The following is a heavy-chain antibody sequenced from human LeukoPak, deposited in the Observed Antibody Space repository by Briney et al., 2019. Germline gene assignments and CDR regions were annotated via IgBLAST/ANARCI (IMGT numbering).Heavy chain of an antibody. Sequence: SETLSLTCTVSGGSISSSSYYWGWIRQPPGKGLEWIGNIYYSGSTYYNPSLKSRVTISVDTSKNQFSLKLSSVTAADTAVYYCARSTGWLQGFDYWGQGTLVTVSS. CDR3: ARSTGWLQGFDY. CDR2: IYYSGST. J-gene: IGHJ4*02. V-gene: IGHV4-39*01. CDR1: GGSISSSSYY. D-gene: IGHD5-24*01.